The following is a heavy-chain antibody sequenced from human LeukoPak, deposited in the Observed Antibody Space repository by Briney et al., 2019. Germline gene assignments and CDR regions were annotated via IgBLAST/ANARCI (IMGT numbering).Heavy chain of an antibody. CDR2: ISGSGDST. D-gene: IGHD3-9*01. Sequence: GGSLRLSCAASGFTFSNYAMRWVRQAPGKGLEWVSGISGSGDSTYYADSVKGRFTISRDNSKNTLYLQMNSLRAEDTAVYYCARQGYTNNLGGYFGDKDDCFDLWGQGTMVTVSS. J-gene: IGHJ3*01. CDR1: GFTFSNYA. CDR3: ARQGYTNNLGGYFGDKDDCFDL. V-gene: IGHV3-23*01.